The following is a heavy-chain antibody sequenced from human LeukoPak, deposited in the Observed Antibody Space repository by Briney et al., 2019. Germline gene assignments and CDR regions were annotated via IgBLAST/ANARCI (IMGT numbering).Heavy chain of an antibody. CDR1: GGTFSSYA. Sequence: SVKVSCKASGGTFSSYAISWVRQAPGQGLEWMGGIIPIFGTANYAQKFQGRVAITTDESTSTAYMELSSLRSEDTAVYYCASPDDYYDSSGYYSFDYWGQGTLVTVSS. V-gene: IGHV1-69*05. J-gene: IGHJ4*02. CDR2: IIPIFGTA. D-gene: IGHD3-22*01. CDR3: ASPDDYYDSSGYYSFDY.